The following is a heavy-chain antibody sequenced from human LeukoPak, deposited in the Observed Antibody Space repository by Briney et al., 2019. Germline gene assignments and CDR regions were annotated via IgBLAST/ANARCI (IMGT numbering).Heavy chain of an antibody. D-gene: IGHD2-2*01. J-gene: IGHJ3*02. CDR1: GGSISSSSYY. Sequence: SETLSLTCTVSGGSISSSSYYWGWIRQPPGKGLEWTGSIYYSGSTYYNPSLKSRVTISVDTSKNQFSLKLSSVTAADTAVYYCARRSHLPAAMQEHAFDIWGQGTMVTVSS. CDR3: ARRSHLPAAMQEHAFDI. V-gene: IGHV4-39*01. CDR2: IYYSGST.